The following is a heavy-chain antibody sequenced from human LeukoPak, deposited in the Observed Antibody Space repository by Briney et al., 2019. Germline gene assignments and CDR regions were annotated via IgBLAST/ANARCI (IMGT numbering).Heavy chain of an antibody. CDR1: GYTFTRYY. J-gene: IGHJ4*02. V-gene: IGHV1-2*02. D-gene: IGHD6-6*01. Sequence: ASVKVSCKASGYTFTRYYMHWVRQAPGQGLEWMGWINPNSGGTSYAQKFQGRVTMTRDTSISTAYMELSRLRSDDTAVYYCARVGIAARLRYYFDYWGQGTLVTVSS. CDR2: INPNSGGT. CDR3: ARVGIAARLRYYFDY.